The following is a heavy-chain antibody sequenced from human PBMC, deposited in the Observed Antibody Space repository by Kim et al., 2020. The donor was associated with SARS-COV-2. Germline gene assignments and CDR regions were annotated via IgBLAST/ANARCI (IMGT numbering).Heavy chain of an antibody. CDR2: IYYSGST. CDR1: GGSISSSSYY. D-gene: IGHD3-10*01. Sequence: SETLSLTCTVSGGSISSSSYYWGWIRQRPGKGLEWIGSIYYSGSTYYNPSLKSRVTISVDTSKNQFSLKLSSVTAADTAVYYCAGFPEVTRAGELLYAQAYWGPGTLVTVSS. J-gene: IGHJ4*02. CDR3: AGFPEVTRAGELLYAQAY. V-gene: IGHV4-39*07.